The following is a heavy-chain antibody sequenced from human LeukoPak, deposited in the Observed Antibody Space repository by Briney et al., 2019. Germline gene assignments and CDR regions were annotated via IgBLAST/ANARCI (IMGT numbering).Heavy chain of an antibody. CDR3: ARGLPYCGGDCYYDY. V-gene: IGHV1-2*02. CDR1: GYTFTGHY. D-gene: IGHD2-21*01. J-gene: IGHJ4*02. CDR2: INPNSGGT. Sequence: GASVKVSCKASGYTFTGHYMHWVRQAPGQGLEWMGWINPNSGGTNYAQKFQGRVTMTRDTPISTAYMELSRLRSDDTAVYYCARGLPYCGGDCYYDYWGQGTLVTVSS.